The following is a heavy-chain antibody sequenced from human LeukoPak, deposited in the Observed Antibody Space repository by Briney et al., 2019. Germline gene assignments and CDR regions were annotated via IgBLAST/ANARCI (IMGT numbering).Heavy chain of an antibody. CDR2: INHSGST. J-gene: IGHJ4*02. CDR1: GGSFSGYY. CDR3: ARGLYSSGPTY. D-gene: IGHD6-19*01. V-gene: IGHV4-34*01. Sequence: SETLSLTCAVYGGSFSGYYWSWIRQPPGKGLEWIGKINHSGSTNYNPSLKSRVTISVDTSKNQFSLKLSSVTAADTAVYYCARGLYSSGPTYWGQGTLVTVSS.